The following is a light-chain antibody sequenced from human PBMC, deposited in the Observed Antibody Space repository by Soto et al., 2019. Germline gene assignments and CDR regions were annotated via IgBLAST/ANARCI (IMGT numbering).Light chain of an antibody. CDR3: QQRTTWPLT. V-gene: IGKV3-11*01. CDR1: QSISSH. J-gene: IGKJ4*01. CDR2: DAS. Sequence: EIVLTQSPATLSLSPGERATLSCRASQSISSHLAWYQQKPGQAPRLLMYDASNRATGIPARFSGSGSGTDFTLTISSLEPEDFAVYYCQQRTTWPLTFGGGTMVESK.